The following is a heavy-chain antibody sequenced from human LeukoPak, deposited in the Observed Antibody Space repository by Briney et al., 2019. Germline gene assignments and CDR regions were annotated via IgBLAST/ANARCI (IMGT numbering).Heavy chain of an antibody. D-gene: IGHD6-19*01. CDR2: ISDDGSRQ. V-gene: IGHV3-30*18. J-gene: IGHJ4*02. CDR1: GFTFSSHG. Sequence: GRSLRLSCAASGFTFSSHGMHWVRQAPGKGLEWVAFISDDGSRQHYADSVKGRFTISRDNSKNTLNLQINSLRAEDTAVYYCAKDPDSGWYGDYWGQGTLVTVSS. CDR3: AKDPDSGWYGDY.